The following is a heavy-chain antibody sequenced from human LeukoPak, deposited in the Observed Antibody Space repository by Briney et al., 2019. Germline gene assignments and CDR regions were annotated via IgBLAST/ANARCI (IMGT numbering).Heavy chain of an antibody. V-gene: IGHV4-34*01. CDR3: ARDLTENWFDP. J-gene: IGHJ5*02. D-gene: IGHD1-14*01. CDR2: INHSGST. CDR1: GGSFSGYY. Sequence: SETLSLTCAVYGGSFSGYYWSWIRQPPGKGLEWIGEINHSGSTNYNPSLKSRVTISVDTSKNQFSLKLSSVTAADTAVYYCARDLTENWFDPWGQGTLVTVSS.